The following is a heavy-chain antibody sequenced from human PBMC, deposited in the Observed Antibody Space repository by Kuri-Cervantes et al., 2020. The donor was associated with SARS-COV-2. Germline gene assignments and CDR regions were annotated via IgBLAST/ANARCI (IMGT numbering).Heavy chain of an antibody. CDR2: ISSSSSYI. CDR3: ANTGIVGAKRSQHYYYYYMDV. Sequence: ETLSLTCAASGFTFSSYSMNWVRQAPGKGLEWVSSISSSSSYIYYADSVKGRFTISRDNSKNTLYLQMNSLRAEDTAVYYCANTGIVGAKRSQHYYYYYMDVWGKGTTVTVSS. CDR1: GFTFSSYS. D-gene: IGHD1-26*01. V-gene: IGHV3-21*01. J-gene: IGHJ6*03.